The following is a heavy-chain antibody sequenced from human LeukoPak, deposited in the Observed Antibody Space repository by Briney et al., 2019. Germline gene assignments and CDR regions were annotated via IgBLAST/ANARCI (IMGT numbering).Heavy chain of an antibody. D-gene: IGHD1-14*01. Sequence: ASVKVSCKASGYTFTGYYMHWVRQAPGQGLEWMGWISAYNGNTNYAQKLQGRVTMTTDTSTSTAYMELRSLRSDDTAVYYCARDSNPDSDYWGQGTLVTVSS. CDR1: GYTFTGYY. J-gene: IGHJ4*02. CDR2: ISAYNGNT. V-gene: IGHV1-18*04. CDR3: ARDSNPDSDY.